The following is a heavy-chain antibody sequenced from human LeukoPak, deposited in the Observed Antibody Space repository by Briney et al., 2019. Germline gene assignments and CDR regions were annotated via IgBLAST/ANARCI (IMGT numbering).Heavy chain of an antibody. CDR2: IYGGGNI. CDR1: GFTVSSNY. D-gene: IGHD3-3*01. V-gene: IGHV3-53*01. J-gene: IGHJ4*02. Sequence: GGSLRLSCAASGFTVSSNYMNWVRQAPGKGLEWVSVIYGGGNIYYADSVKGRFTISRDNSKNTLYLQMNSLRAEDTAVYYCAKDDDDFWSGYYPFDYWGQGTLVTVSA. CDR3: AKDDDDFWSGYYPFDY.